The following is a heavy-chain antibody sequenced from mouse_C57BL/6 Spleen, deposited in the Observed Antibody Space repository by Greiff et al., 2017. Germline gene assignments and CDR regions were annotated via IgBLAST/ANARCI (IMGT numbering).Heavy chain of an antibody. D-gene: IGHD2-3*01. V-gene: IGHV1-69*01. Sequence: QVQLQQPGAELVMPGASVKLSCKASGYTFTSYWMHWVKQRPGQGLEWIGEIDPSDSYTNYNQKFKGKSTLTVDKSSSTAYMQHSSLTSEDSAVYYCARSADGYLAWFAYWGQGTLVTVSA. CDR3: ARSADGYLAWFAY. CDR1: GYTFTSYW. CDR2: IDPSDSYT. J-gene: IGHJ3*01.